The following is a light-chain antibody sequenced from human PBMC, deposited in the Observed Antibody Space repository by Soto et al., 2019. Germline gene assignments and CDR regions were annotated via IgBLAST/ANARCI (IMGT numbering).Light chain of an antibody. CDR3: CSYAGSYV. CDR2: EGS. CDR1: SSDVGSYNL. Sequence: QSVLTQPASVSGSPGQSITISCTGTSSDVGSYNLVSWYQQHPAKAPKLMIYEGSKRPSGVSNRFSGSKSGNTASLTISGLQAEDEADYYCCSYAGSYVFGTGTKVTVL. J-gene: IGLJ1*01. V-gene: IGLV2-23*01.